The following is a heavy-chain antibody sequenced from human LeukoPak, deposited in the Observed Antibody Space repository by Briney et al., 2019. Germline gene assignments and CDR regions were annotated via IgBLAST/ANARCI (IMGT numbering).Heavy chain of an antibody. D-gene: IGHD6-13*01. J-gene: IGHJ4*02. CDR2: ISWNSGSI. CDR3: AKDIAAAGTGYYFDY. V-gene: IGHV3-9*01. Sequence: PGGSLRLSCAASGFAFDDSAMHWVRQAPGKGLEWVSGISWNSGSIGYADSVKGRFTIYRDNAKNSLYLQMNSLRVEDTALYYCAKDIAAAGTGYYFDYWGQGTLVTVSS. CDR1: GFAFDDSA.